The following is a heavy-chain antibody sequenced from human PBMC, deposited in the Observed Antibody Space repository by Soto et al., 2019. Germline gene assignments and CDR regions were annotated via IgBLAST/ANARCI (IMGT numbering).Heavy chain of an antibody. CDR2: ISAYNGNT. CDR1: GYTFTSYG. Sequence: QVQLVQSGAEVKKPGASVKVSCKASGYTFTSYGISWVRQAPGQGLEWMGWISAYNGNTNYAQKLQGRVTMTTDTSTRTAYMELRSLRSDDTAVYYCATIPNYGDYETGAFDIWGQGTMVTVSS. J-gene: IGHJ3*02. CDR3: ATIPNYGDYETGAFDI. V-gene: IGHV1-18*01. D-gene: IGHD4-17*01.